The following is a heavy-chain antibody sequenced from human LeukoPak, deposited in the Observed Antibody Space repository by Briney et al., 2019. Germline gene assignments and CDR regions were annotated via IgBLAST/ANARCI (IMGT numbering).Heavy chain of an antibody. Sequence: GGSLRLSCAASGFTFSSYWMHWVRQAPGKGLVWVSRINSDGSSTTYADSVKGRFTISRDNSKNTLYLQMNSLRAEDTAVYYCAKEGIAYSYFDYWGQGTLVTVSS. D-gene: IGHD3-16*01. CDR1: GFTFSSYW. CDR2: INSDGSST. CDR3: AKEGIAYSYFDY. V-gene: IGHV3-74*01. J-gene: IGHJ4*02.